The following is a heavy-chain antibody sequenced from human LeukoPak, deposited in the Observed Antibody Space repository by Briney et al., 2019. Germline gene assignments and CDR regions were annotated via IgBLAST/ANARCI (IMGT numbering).Heavy chain of an antibody. J-gene: IGHJ4*02. Sequence: GGSLRLSCAASGFTVSSNYMSWVRQAPGKGLEWVSGISWNSGSIGYADSVKGRFTISRDNAKNSLYLQMNSLRAEDTALYYCAKAMATPRSVFDYWGQGTLVTVSS. CDR1: GFTVSSNY. CDR3: AKAMATPRSVFDY. CDR2: ISWNSGSI. V-gene: IGHV3-9*01. D-gene: IGHD2-15*01.